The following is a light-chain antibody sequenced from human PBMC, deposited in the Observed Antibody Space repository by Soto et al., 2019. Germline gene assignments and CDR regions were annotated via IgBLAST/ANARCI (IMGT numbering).Light chain of an antibody. CDR2: DVS. V-gene: IGLV2-14*03. CDR1: NSDVGGYNY. Sequence: QSALTQPASVSGSPGQSITISCTGTNSDVGGYNYVSWYQHHPGKAPKLMIYDVSNRPSGVSNRFSGSKSGNTASLTISGLQAEDEADYYCSSYTSSRSGVFGTGTQLTVL. J-gene: IGLJ1*01. CDR3: SSYTSSRSGV.